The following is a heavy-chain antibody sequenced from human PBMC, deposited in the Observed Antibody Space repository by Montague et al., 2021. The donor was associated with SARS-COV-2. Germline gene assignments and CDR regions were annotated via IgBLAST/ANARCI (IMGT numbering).Heavy chain of an antibody. CDR2: IGSTGTTI. Sequence: LRLSCSGSGFPFSSYELNWIRQAPGKGLEWVSYIGSTGTTIYYADSVKDRFTISRDNAKNSLYLQLNRLRVDDTAVYYCARDAGATGGQYAFDLWGQGTMVTVSS. D-gene: IGHD3-10*01. CDR1: GFPFSSYE. CDR3: ARDAGATGGQYAFDL. J-gene: IGHJ3*01. V-gene: IGHV3-48*03.